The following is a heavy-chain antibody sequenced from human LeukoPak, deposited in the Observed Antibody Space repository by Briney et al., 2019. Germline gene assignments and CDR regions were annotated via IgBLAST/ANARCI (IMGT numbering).Heavy chain of an antibody. CDR1: GYSFTSYW. Sequence: GESLKISCKGSGYSFTSYWIGWVRQMPGKSLECMVVIYPGDSDTRYSLSFQGQVTISADKSISPAYLQWSSLKASDTAMYYCARHDYGDYGWFDPWGQGTLATVSS. D-gene: IGHD4-17*01. CDR3: ARHDYGDYGWFDP. J-gene: IGHJ5*02. V-gene: IGHV5-51*01. CDR2: IYPGDSDT.